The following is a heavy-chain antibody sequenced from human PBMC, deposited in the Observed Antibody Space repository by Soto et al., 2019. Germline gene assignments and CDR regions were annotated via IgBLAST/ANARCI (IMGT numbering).Heavy chain of an antibody. Sequence: QLQLQESGPGLVKPSETLSLTCTVSGGSISSSSYYWGWIRQPPGQELEWIWAIYHSGSTYYQPSLKSRGTISFDTSKNQFSLRLTSLTAADTAVYFCARQTGGFGYYFDYWGQGTLVTVSS. CDR1: GGSISSSSYY. CDR2: IYHSGST. D-gene: IGHD3-16*01. CDR3: ARQTGGFGYYFDY. V-gene: IGHV4-39*01. J-gene: IGHJ4*02.